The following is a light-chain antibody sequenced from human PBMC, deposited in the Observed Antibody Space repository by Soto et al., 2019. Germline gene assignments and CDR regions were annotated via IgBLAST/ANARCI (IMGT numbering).Light chain of an antibody. Sequence: EVVLTQSPATLSLSPGERATLSCRASQSVSSYLAWYQQKPGQAPRLLIYDVSNRATGTPARFSGSGSGTYFTLTISSLEPEDFAVYYCQQRSNWPLTFGGGTKVEIK. CDR2: DVS. CDR3: QQRSNWPLT. V-gene: IGKV3-11*01. J-gene: IGKJ4*01. CDR1: QSVSSY.